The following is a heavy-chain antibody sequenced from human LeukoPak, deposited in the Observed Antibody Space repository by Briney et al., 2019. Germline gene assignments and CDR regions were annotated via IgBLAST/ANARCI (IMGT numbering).Heavy chain of an antibody. Sequence: GASVKVSCKASGGTFSSYAISWVRQAPGQGLEWMGWINPNSGGTNYAQKFQDWVTLTRDTSISTAYMELSRLRSDDTAVYFCAITYYSGSGTYYYFYNMDVWGQGTTVTVSS. V-gene: IGHV1-2*04. CDR1: GGTFSSYA. CDR3: AITYYSGSGTYYYFYNMDV. D-gene: IGHD3-10*01. CDR2: INPNSGGT. J-gene: IGHJ6*02.